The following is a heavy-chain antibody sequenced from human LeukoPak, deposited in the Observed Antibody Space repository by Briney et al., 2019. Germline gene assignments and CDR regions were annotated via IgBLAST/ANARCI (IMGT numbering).Heavy chain of an antibody. V-gene: IGHV3-21*01. CDR2: ISRTSEST. CDR3: ARGATDTTRWFDP. J-gene: IGHJ5*02. D-gene: IGHD1-7*01. CDR1: GFTFSSYW. Sequence: GGSLRLSCAASGFTFSSYWMDWVRQAPGKGLEWVSIISRTSESTFYADSVKGRFTISRDNAKNSLYLQMNGLRADDTATYYCARGATDTTRWFDPWGQGTLVAVSS.